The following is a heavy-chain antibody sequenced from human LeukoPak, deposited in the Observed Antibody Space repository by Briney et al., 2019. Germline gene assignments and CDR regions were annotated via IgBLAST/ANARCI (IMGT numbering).Heavy chain of an antibody. V-gene: IGHV3-23*01. CDR1: GFTFSSYA. CDR2: ISGSGGST. D-gene: IGHD6-19*01. J-gene: IGHJ3*02. Sequence: PGGSLRLSCAASGFTFSSYAMSWVRQAPGKGLEWVSAISGSGGSTYYADSVKGRFTISRDNSKNTLYLQMNSLRAEDTAVYYCAKDSLGYSSGFDAFDIWAKGQWSPSLQ. CDR3: AKDSLGYSSGFDAFDI.